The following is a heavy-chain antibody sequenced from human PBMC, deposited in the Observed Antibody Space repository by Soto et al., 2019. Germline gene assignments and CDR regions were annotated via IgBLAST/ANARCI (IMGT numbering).Heavy chain of an antibody. Sequence: QLQLQESGSGLVKPSQTLSLTCAVSGGSISSGGYSWSWIRQPPGKGLEWIGYIYHSGSTYYNPCFRSRVTIPVDRSKNQFSLKLSSVTAADKAVYYCAAGGGLPRYYWGQGTLVTVSS. J-gene: IGHJ4*02. V-gene: IGHV4-30-2*01. CDR3: AAGGGLPRYY. D-gene: IGHD5-12*01. CDR1: GGSISSGGYS. CDR2: IYHSGST.